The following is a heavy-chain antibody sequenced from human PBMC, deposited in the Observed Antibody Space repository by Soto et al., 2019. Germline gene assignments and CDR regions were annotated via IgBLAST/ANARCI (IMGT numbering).Heavy chain of an antibody. CDR1: GGTFSSYA. D-gene: IGHD5-18*01. CDR3: ARGARGYSSGPPDGMDV. CDR2: IIPIFGTA. V-gene: IGHV1-69*12. J-gene: IGHJ6*02. Sequence: QVQLVQSGAEVKKPGSSVKVSCKASGGTFSSYAISWVRQAPGQGLEWMGGIIPIFGTANYAQKFQGRVTITADESTSPAYMELGSLGSEDTAVYYCARGARGYSSGPPDGMDVWGQGTTVTVSS.